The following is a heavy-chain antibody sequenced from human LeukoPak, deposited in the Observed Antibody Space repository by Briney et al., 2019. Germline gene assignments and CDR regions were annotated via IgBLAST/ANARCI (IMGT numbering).Heavy chain of an antibody. J-gene: IGHJ6*03. CDR1: GFTFSSYA. V-gene: IGHV3-30*04. CDR3: ARAGSDIVVVPAATSYYYYYMDV. Sequence: GGSLRLSCAASGFTFSSYAMHWVRQAPGKGLEWVAVISYDGSNKYYADSVKGRFTISRDNSKNTLYLQMNSLRAEDTAVYYCARAGSDIVVVPAATSYYYYYMDVWGKGTTVTVSS. CDR2: ISYDGSNK. D-gene: IGHD2-2*01.